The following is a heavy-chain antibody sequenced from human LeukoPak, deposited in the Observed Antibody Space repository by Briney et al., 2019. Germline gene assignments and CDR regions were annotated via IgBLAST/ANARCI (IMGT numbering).Heavy chain of an antibody. J-gene: IGHJ5*02. CDR1: GFTFSSYW. D-gene: IGHD3-10*01. V-gene: IGHV3-74*01. Sequence: PGGSLRLSCAASGFTFSSYWMHWVRQAPGKGLVWVSRINSDGSSTSYADSVKGRFTISRDNAKNSLYLQMNSLRAEDTAVYYCARGNMVRGPPLNGWFDPWGQGTLVTVSS. CDR2: INSDGSST. CDR3: ARGNMVRGPPLNGWFDP.